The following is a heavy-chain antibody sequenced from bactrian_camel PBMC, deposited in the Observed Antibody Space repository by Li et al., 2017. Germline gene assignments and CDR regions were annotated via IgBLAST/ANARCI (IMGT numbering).Heavy chain of an antibody. V-gene: IGHV3S1*01. J-gene: IGHJ4*01. CDR3: AAGNAIPVGGSWWCAPRH. CDR2: IWTGGGSP. D-gene: IGHD2*01. Sequence: HVQLVESGGGSVQAGGSLRLSCAASRYTYASYCMGWFRQAPGKEREAVATIWTGGGSPSYADSVKGRFTISKDNAKSTLDLQMNSLKPDDTAMYYCAAGNAIPVGGSWWCAPRHWGQGTQVTVS. CDR1: RYTYASYC.